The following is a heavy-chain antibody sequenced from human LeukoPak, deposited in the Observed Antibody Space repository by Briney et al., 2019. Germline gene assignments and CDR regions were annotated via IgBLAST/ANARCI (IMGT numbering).Heavy chain of an antibody. CDR1: GFTFSDYA. CDR2: ISGSGRRT. CDR3: AKDPDKGEYEYTDYGNFDS. D-gene: IGHD4-17*01. J-gene: IGHJ4*02. Sequence: GGSLRLSCSASGFTFSDYAMRWVRQAPGKGLEWVSGISGSGRRTYHAASVKGRFTISRDNFKNTLYLQMISLRADDKAVYFCAKDPDKGEYEYTDYGNFDSWGQGTLVTVSS. V-gene: IGHV3-23*01.